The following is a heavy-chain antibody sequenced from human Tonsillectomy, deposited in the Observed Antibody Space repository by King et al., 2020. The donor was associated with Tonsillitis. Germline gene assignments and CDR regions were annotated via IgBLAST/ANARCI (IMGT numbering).Heavy chain of an antibody. CDR2: IKQDGSEK. D-gene: IGHD3-22*01. CDR3: ARVDYYDSSGYHDAFDI. J-gene: IGHJ3*02. Sequence: DVQLVESGGGLVQPGGSLRLSCAASGFTFSSYWMSWVRQAPGKGLEWVANIKQDGSEKYYVDSVKGRFTISRDNAKNSLYLQMNSLRAEDTAVYCCARVDYYDSSGYHDAFDIWGQGTMVTVSS. CDR1: GFTFSSYW. V-gene: IGHV3-7*03.